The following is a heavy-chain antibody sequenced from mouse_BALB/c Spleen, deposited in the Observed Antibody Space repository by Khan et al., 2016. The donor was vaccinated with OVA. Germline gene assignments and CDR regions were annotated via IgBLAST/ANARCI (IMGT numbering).Heavy chain of an antibody. V-gene: IGHV2-9*02. Sequence: QVQLKESGPGLVAPSQSLSITCTVSGFSLISYGVHWVRQPPGKSLEWLGIIWADGNTNYNSALMSRLNISKDNSKSQVFLKMHSLQADDTAIYYCARDLRPAWFAYWGQGTLVTLSA. CDR2: IWADGNT. D-gene: IGHD1-2*01. J-gene: IGHJ3*01. CDR1: GFSLISYG. CDR3: ARDLRPAWFAY.